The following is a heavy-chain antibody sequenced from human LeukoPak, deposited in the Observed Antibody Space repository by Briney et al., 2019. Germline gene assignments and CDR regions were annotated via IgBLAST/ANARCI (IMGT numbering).Heavy chain of an antibody. CDR1: GGSISSGSYY. D-gene: IGHD3-16*02. Sequence: KTSETLSLTCTVSGGSISSGSYYWSWIRQPAGKGLEWIGRIYTSGSTNYNPSLKSRVTISVDTSKNQFSLKLSSVTAADTAVYYCARGSVIQDYWGQGTLVTVSS. CDR3: ARGSVIQDY. CDR2: IYTSGST. J-gene: IGHJ4*02. V-gene: IGHV4-61*02.